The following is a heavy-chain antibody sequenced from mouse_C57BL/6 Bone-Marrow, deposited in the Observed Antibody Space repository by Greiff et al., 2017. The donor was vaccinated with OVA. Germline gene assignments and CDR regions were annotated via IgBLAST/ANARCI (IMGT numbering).Heavy chain of an antibody. CDR1: EYEFPSHD. CDR3: ADGYDGAWFAY. Sequence: GMLVESGGGLVQPGESLKLSCESNEYEFPSHDMSWVRKTPEKRLELVAAINSDGGSTYYPDTMERRFIISRDNTKKTLYLQMSSLRSEDTALYYCADGYDGAWFAYWGQGTLVTVSA. J-gene: IGHJ3*01. CDR2: INSDGGST. V-gene: IGHV5-2*03. D-gene: IGHD2-2*01.